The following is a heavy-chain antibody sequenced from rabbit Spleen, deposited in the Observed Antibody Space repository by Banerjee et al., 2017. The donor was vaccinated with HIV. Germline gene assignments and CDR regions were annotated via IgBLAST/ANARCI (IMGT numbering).Heavy chain of an antibody. D-gene: IGHD1-1*01. CDR2: IYDGSSGNT. Sequence: QSLEESGGGLVQPEGSLALTCTASGFTISSSYYMCWVRQAPGKGLEWIACIYDGSSGNTYYASWAKGRFTISKTSSTTVTLQMTSLTAADTATYLCARDLVGVIGWNFNLWGPGTLVTVS. CDR1: GFTISSSYY. J-gene: IGHJ4*01. V-gene: IGHV1S40*01. CDR3: ARDLVGVIGWNFNL.